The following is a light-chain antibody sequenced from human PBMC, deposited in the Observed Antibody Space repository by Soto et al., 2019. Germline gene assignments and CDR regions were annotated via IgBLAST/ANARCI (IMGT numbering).Light chain of an antibody. CDR2: AAS. J-gene: IGKJ3*01. CDR1: QDISNY. Sequence: DIQMTQSPSSLSASVGDRVTMTCRASQDISNYVAWHQQKPGEVPKLLIYAASTLQSGVPARFSGGGFGTDFTLTISSLRPEDVATYYCQRYHSALLTFGPGTKVDLK. CDR3: QRYHSALLT. V-gene: IGKV1-27*01.